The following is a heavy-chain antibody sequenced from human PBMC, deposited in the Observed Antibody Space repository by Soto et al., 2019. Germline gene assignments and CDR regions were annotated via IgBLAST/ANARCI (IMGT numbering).Heavy chain of an antibody. CDR1: GFTVSSKF. J-gene: IGHJ3*02. V-gene: IGHV3-66*01. CDR2: MYSGGST. Sequence: PGGSLRLSCAVSGFTVSSKFMSWVRQAPGKGLEWVSVMYSGGSTYYADSVRGSFTMSRENSKNTLYLEMNSLRAEDTAVYYCAKDIVVVAAATNNDAYDIWGQGTMVTVSS. D-gene: IGHD2-2*01. CDR3: AKDIVVVAAATNNDAYDI.